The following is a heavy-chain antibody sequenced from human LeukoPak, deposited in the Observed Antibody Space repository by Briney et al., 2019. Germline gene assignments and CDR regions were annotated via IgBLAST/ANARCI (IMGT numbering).Heavy chain of an antibody. CDR1: GFSFSSYA. J-gene: IGHJ4*02. Sequence: PGGSLRLSCATSGFSFSSYAMSWVRQAPGKGLEWVSAMSSSDDGRYCAASVRGRFTISRDTSRSTLYLQMNSLRAEDAAVYYCAKAPVTSCRGAFCYPFDYWGQGTLVTVSS. CDR3: AKAPVTSCRGAFCYPFDY. CDR2: MSSSDDGR. D-gene: IGHD2-15*01. V-gene: IGHV3-23*01.